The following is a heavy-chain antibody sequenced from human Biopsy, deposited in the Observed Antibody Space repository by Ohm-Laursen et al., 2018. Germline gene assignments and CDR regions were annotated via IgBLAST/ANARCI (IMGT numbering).Heavy chain of an antibody. CDR2: MNPNSGNT. CDR3: ARGRSPVWFGEDLDY. Sequence: GASVKVSCKASGYTFTSYEINWVRQATGQGLEWMGWMNPNSGNTGYAQKFQGRVTMTRNTSISTAYMEVSSLRSEDTAVYYCARGRSPVWFGEDLDYWGQGTPVTVSS. D-gene: IGHD3-10*01. V-gene: IGHV1-8*01. CDR1: GYTFTSYE. J-gene: IGHJ4*02.